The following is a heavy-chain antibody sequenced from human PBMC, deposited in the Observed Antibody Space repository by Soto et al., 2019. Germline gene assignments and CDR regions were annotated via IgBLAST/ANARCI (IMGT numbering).Heavy chain of an antibody. D-gene: IGHD6-13*01. CDR2: FDPEDGET. CDR1: GYTLTELS. Sequence: ASVKVSCKVSGYTLTELSMHWVRQAPGKGLEWMGGFDPEDGETIYAQKFQGRVTMTEDTSTDTAYMELSSLRSEDTAVYYCATDAGIAAAGGACDIWGQGTMVTVSS. CDR3: ATDAGIAAAGGACDI. V-gene: IGHV1-24*01. J-gene: IGHJ3*02.